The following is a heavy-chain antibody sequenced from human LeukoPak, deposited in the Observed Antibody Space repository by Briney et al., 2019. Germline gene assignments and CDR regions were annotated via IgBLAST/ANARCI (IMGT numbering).Heavy chain of an antibody. CDR3: ARVVIAMVRGVIPPPYFDY. CDR2: IYHSGST. CDR1: GGSISRGGYS. D-gene: IGHD3-10*01. Sequence: SQTLSLTCAVSGGSISRGGYSWSWLRQPPGKGLEWIGYIYHSGSTYYNPSLKTRVTISVDRSKNQFSLKLGSVTAADTAVYYCARVVIAMVRGVIPPPYFDYWGQGTLVTVSS. J-gene: IGHJ4*02. V-gene: IGHV4-30-2*01.